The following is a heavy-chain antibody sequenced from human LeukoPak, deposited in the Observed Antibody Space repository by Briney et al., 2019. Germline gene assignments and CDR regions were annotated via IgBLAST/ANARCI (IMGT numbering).Heavy chain of an antibody. CDR2: ISGSGGST. CDR1: GFIFSTYT. V-gene: IGHV3-23*01. D-gene: IGHD5-12*01. Sequence: GGSLRLSCAASGFIFSTYTMSWVRQLPGQGLEWVSAISGSGGSTYYADSVKGRFTISRDNSKNTLYLQMNGLRAEDTAVYYCAKEVAQPYFHCWGQGTLVTVSS. CDR3: AKEVAQPYFHC. J-gene: IGHJ4*02.